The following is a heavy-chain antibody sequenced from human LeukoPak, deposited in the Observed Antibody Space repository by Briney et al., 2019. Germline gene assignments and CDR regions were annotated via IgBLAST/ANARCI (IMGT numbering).Heavy chain of an antibody. Sequence: PGGSLRLSCTASGFTFGDCAMSWVRQAPGKGLGWVGFIRSKAYGGTTEYAASVKGRFTISRDDSKSIAYLQMNSLKTEDTAVYYCTRGPLGYCSSTSCWWFDPWGQGTLVTVSS. D-gene: IGHD2-2*01. CDR1: GFTFGDCA. J-gene: IGHJ5*02. V-gene: IGHV3-49*04. CDR2: IRSKAYGGTT. CDR3: TRGPLGYCSSTSCWWFDP.